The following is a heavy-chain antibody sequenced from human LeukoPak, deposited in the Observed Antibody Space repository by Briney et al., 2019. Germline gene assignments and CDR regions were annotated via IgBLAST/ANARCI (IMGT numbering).Heavy chain of an antibody. CDR1: GSPSIAK. J-gene: IGHJ2*01. Sequence: GGPRRLPWEAPGSPSIAKDSPGVGQAQGKGLNWVSAIGTAGDPYYPGSVKGRFTISRENAKNSLYLQMSSLRAGDTAVYYCARSPATGRYFDLWGRGTLVTVSS. V-gene: IGHV3-13*05. CDR3: ARSPATGRYFDL. CDR2: IGTAGDP. D-gene: IGHD6-25*01.